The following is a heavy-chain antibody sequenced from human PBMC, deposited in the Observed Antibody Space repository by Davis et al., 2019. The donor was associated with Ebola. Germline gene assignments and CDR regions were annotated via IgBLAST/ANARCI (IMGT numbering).Heavy chain of an antibody. CDR1: GFVFRNYV. CDR3: AKDTPNIWFDV. J-gene: IGHJ3*01. D-gene: IGHD2-15*01. V-gene: IGHV3-23*01. Sequence: GGSLRLSCAASGFVFRNYVMSWVRRAPGKGLEWVSTHGTSGDTYYADSVKGRFTISRDNSKNTLHLQMNSLRVEDTAIYYCAKDTPNIWFDVWGQGTMVAVS. CDR2: HGTSGDT.